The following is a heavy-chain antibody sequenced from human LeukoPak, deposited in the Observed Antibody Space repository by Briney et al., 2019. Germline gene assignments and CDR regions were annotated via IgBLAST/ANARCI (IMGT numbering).Heavy chain of an antibody. CDR1: GFTFDDYA. CDR3: AKTYRMIGPFDH. V-gene: IGHV3-9*01. Sequence: GRSLRLSCAASGFTFDDYAMHWVRQAPGKGLEWVSGISWNSGSIGYADSVKGRFTISRDNAKNSLYLQMNSLRAEDTALYYCAKTYRMIGPFDHWGQGTLVTVSS. D-gene: IGHD3-22*01. J-gene: IGHJ4*02. CDR2: ISWNSGSI.